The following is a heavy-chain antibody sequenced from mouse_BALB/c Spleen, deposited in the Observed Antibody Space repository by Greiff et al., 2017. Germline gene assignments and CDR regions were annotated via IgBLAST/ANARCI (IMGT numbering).Heavy chain of an antibody. Sequence: EVQLQQSGPELMKPGASVKISCKASGYSFTSYYMHWVKQSHGKSLEWIGYIDPFNGGTSYNQKFKGKATLTVDKSSSTAYMHLSSLTSEDSAVYYCARYDGYYYYAMDYWGQGTSVTVSS. CDR2: IDPFNGGT. D-gene: IGHD2-3*01. CDR1: GYSFTSYY. CDR3: ARYDGYYYYAMDY. J-gene: IGHJ4*01. V-gene: IGHV1-28*01.